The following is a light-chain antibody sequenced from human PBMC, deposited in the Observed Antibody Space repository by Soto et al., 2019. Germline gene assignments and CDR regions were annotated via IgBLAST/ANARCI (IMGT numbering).Light chain of an antibody. V-gene: IGKV3D-15*01. CDR1: QNINFN. CDR3: QQYNNWPIFT. J-gene: IGKJ3*01. CDR2: GAS. Sequence: ETLMTQSPATLSASPGERVTLSCRASQNINFNLAWYQQKPGQAPRVLIYGASSRASGIPDSFSGSGSGTDLTLTISRLEHDDFAFYYCQQYNNWPIFTFGPGTKVDIK.